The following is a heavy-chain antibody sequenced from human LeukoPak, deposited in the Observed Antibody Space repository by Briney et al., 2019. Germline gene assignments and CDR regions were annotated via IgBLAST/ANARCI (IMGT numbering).Heavy chain of an antibody. CDR2: IGTAGEI. Sequence: GGSLRLSCAASGFTFSSYDIHWVRQATGKGLEWVSGIGTAGEIYYPGSVKGRFTISRENAKNSLYLQMNSLRAGDTAVYYCARVAEKSSSGWYSYYFDYWGQGTLVTVSS. J-gene: IGHJ4*02. CDR3: ARVAEKSSSGWYSYYFDY. V-gene: IGHV3-13*01. D-gene: IGHD6-19*01. CDR1: GFTFSSYD.